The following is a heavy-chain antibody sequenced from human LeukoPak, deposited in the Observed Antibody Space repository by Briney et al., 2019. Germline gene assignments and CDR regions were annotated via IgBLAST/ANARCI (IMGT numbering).Heavy chain of an antibody. CDR3: ARDPGGNYDFWSGYYYSNWFDP. V-gene: IGHV1-8*01. J-gene: IGHJ5*02. D-gene: IGHD3-3*01. CDR1: GYTFTSYD. Sequence: APVKVSCKASGYTFTSYDINWVRQATGQGLEWMGWMNPNSGNTGYAQKFQGRVTMTRNTSISTAYMELSSLRSEDTAVYYCARDPGGNYDFWSGYYYSNWFDPWGQGTLVTVSS. CDR2: MNPNSGNT.